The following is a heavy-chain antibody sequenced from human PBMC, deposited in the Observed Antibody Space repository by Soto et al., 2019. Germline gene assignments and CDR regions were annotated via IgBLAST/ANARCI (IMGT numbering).Heavy chain of an antibody. J-gene: IGHJ3*02. CDR1: GFTLSSSV. D-gene: IGHD6-19*01. CDR3: AKEGHTSGRCGCFNI. V-gene: IGHV3-30*18. CDR2: ISVDGRND. Sequence: PGGSLRLSCEGSGFTLSSSVMHWVRQAPGKRLEWLSVISVDGRNDLHAGAVKGRFTISRDISKNMVYLQMNDLRPDDTAMYFCAKEGHTSGRCGCFNIWGQGTMVTVSS.